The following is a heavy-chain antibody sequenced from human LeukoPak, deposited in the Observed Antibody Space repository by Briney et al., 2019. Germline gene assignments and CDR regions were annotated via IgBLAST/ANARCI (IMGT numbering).Heavy chain of an antibody. J-gene: IGHJ4*02. V-gene: IGHV1-18*01. CDR2: ISAYNGNT. Sequence: ASVKVSCKASGYTFTSYGISWVRQAPGQGLEWMGWISAYNGNTNYAQKLQGRVTMTTDTSTSTAYMELSSLRSEDTAVYYCARDLKYYDSSGSSNFDYWGQGTLVTVSS. CDR3: ARDLKYYDSSGSSNFDY. CDR1: GYTFTSYG. D-gene: IGHD3-22*01.